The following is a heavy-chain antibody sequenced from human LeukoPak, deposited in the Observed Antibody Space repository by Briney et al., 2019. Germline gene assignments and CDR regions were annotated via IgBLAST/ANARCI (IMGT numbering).Heavy chain of an antibody. CDR2: IKQDGSEK. J-gene: IGHJ4*02. Sequence: GGSLRLSRAASGFTFSRYWMIWVRQAPGKGLEWVSNIKQDGSEKFYVDSVKGRFTISRDNAKNSLYLQMNSLRAEDTAVYYCARLRYSDYWGQGTLVAVSS. CDR3: ARLRYSDY. CDR1: GFTFSRYW. V-gene: IGHV3-7*01.